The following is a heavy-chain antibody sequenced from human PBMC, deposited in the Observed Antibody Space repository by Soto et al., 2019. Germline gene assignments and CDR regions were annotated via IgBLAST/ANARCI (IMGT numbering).Heavy chain of an antibody. V-gene: IGHV4-59*08. J-gene: IGHJ6*02. Sequence: QVRLQESGPGLVKPSETLSLTCTISGGPMSNYYCSWFRQPPGQGLEWIGYMGYNGYNSYNPSLRRPVPCSLEALMHMSSLTASYVTGAEPALYCSASQGLGELHGLVDVWGQGTTVTVSS. CDR2: MGYNGYN. CDR3: ASQGLGELHGLVDV. D-gene: IGHD4-17*01. CDR1: GGPMSNYY.